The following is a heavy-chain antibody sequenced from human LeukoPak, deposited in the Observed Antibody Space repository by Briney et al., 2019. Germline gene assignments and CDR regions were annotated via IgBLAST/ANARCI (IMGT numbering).Heavy chain of an antibody. Sequence: GGSLILSCAASGFTVSSNYMTWVRQAPGKGLEWVSIIYSGGSTSYADSVKGRFTISRDNSKNALYLQMNSLRAEDTAVYYCARDRGYCSSTSCPDPPLDYWGQGTLVTVSS. CDR2: IYSGGST. CDR3: ARDRGYCSSTSCPDPPLDY. CDR1: GFTVSSNY. J-gene: IGHJ4*02. D-gene: IGHD2-2*01. V-gene: IGHV3-53*01.